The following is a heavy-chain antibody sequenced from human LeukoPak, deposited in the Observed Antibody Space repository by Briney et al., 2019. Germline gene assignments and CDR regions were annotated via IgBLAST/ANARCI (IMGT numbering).Heavy chain of an antibody. Sequence: GASVKVSCKASGYTFTGYYMHWVRQAPGQGLEWMGWINPNSGGTNYAQKFQGRVTMTRDTSISTAYMELSRLRSDDTAVYYSARDLIYCSSTSCSAGAYWYFDLWGRGTLVTVSS. D-gene: IGHD2-2*01. CDR2: INPNSGGT. V-gene: IGHV1-2*02. CDR1: GYTFTGYY. CDR3: ARDLIYCSSTSCSAGAYWYFDL. J-gene: IGHJ2*01.